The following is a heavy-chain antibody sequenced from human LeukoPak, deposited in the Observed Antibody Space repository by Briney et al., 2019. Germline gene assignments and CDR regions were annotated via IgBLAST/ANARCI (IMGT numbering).Heavy chain of an antibody. CDR1: GFAFSSYV. CDR3: ATDLVGGTNY. Sequence: GGSLRLSCVASGFAFSSYVMNWVRQAPGKGLEWVSYISSSGSAIYYADSVKGRFTISRDNAKNSLFLQVNSLRDEDTALYYCATDLVGGTNYWGQGILVIVSS. J-gene: IGHJ4*02. D-gene: IGHD1-26*01. V-gene: IGHV3-48*02. CDR2: ISSSGSAI.